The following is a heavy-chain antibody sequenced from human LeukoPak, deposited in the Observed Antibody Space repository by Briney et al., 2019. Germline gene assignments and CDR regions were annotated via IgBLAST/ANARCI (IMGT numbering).Heavy chain of an antibody. Sequence: SETLSLTCTVSGGSVSSGSYYWSWIRQPPGKGLEWIGYIYYSGSTNYNPSLKSRVTISVDTSKNQFSLKLSSVTAADTAVYYCARMGMAARAYYFGYWGQGTLVTVSS. J-gene: IGHJ4*02. D-gene: IGHD6-13*01. CDR3: ARMGMAARAYYFGY. CDR1: GGSVSSGSYY. V-gene: IGHV4-61*01. CDR2: IYYSGST.